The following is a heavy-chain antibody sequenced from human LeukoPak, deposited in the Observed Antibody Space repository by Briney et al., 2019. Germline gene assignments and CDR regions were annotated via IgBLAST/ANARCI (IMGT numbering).Heavy chain of an antibody. CDR3: AKDGDEWFGELSYYYMDV. Sequence: AGGSLRLSCAASGFTFSSYGMSWVRQAPGKGLEWVSAISGSGGSTYYADSVKGRFTISRDNSKNTLYLQMNSLRAEDTAVYYCAKDGDEWFGELSYYYMDVWGKGTTVTISS. CDR1: GFTFSSYG. J-gene: IGHJ6*03. D-gene: IGHD3-10*01. V-gene: IGHV3-23*01. CDR2: ISGSGGST.